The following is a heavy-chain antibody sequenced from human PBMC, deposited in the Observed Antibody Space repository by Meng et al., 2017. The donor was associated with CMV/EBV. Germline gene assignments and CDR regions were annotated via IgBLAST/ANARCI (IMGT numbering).Heavy chain of an antibody. D-gene: IGHD4-11*01. V-gene: IGHV4-39*01. Sequence: GSLRLSCTVSGGSMDNVNYYWGWIRQPPGKGLEWIGNVYYNGNTYYNSSLESRVSISADTSKNQFFLKLSSVTAADTAVYYCARPWSNYNWFDPWGQGTLVTVSS. J-gene: IGHJ5*02. CDR3: ARPWSNYNWFDP. CDR2: VYYNGNT. CDR1: GGSMDNVNYY.